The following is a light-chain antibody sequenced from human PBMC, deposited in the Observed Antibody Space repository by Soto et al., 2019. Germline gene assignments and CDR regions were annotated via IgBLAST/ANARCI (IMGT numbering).Light chain of an antibody. CDR3: QHYNSYSEA. Sequence: TQSPSTLSASVGDRVTISSRACQTISSWLXWYXXKXGKXXKXXXYKASTLKSGVPSRFSGSGYGTEFTLTISSLQPDDFATYYCQHYNSYSEAFGQGNKVDIK. CDR2: KAS. V-gene: IGKV1-5*03. CDR1: QTISSW. J-gene: IGKJ1*01.